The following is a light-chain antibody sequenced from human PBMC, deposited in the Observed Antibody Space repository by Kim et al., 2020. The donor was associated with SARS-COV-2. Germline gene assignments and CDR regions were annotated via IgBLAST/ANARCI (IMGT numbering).Light chain of an antibody. CDR1: SGSIANNY. V-gene: IGLV6-57*01. Sequence: NFMLTQPHSVSESPGKTVTISCTRSSGSIANNYVQWYQQRPGSSPSTVIYEDDQRPSGVPDRFSGSIDSSSNSASLTISGLKTEDEADYFCQSYDAAGYVFGTGTKVTVL. J-gene: IGLJ1*01. CDR3: QSYDAAGYV. CDR2: EDD.